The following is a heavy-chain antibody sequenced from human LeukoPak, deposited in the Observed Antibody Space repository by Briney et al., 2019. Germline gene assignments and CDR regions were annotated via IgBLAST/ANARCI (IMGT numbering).Heavy chain of an antibody. CDR1: GFTFSSYA. J-gene: IGHJ3*02. V-gene: IGHV3-23*01. CDR3: ANLGYYGSSGYYYVYDAFDI. D-gene: IGHD3-22*01. Sequence: GGSLRLSCAASGFTFSSYAMSWVRQAPGKGLEWVSAISGSGGSTYYADSVKGRFTISRDNSKNTLYLQMNSLRAEDTAVYYCANLGYYGSSGYYYVYDAFDIWGQGTMVTVSS. CDR2: ISGSGGST.